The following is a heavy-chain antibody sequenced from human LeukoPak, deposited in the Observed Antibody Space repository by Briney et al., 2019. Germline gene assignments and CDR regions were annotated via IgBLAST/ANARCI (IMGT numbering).Heavy chain of an antibody. CDR2: FDPDDEDV. Sequence: GASVKVSCKVYGSALSELSMQWVRQAPGKGLEWMGGFDPDDEDVVFPQRFQGRVTMTEDTSTDTAYMELSRLTSDDTAVYYCAREFSSKLEWLAYVTGDDAFDVWGQGTMITVS. CDR1: GSALSELS. CDR3: AREFSSKLEWLAYVTGDDAFDV. J-gene: IGHJ3*01. D-gene: IGHD3-3*01. V-gene: IGHV1-24*01.